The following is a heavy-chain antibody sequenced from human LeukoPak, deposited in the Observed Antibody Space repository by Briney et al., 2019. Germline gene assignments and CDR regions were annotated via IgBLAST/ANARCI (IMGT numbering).Heavy chain of an antibody. CDR3: ARHGAAAGTDY. Sequence: SETLSLTCTVSGGSISSYYWSWIRQPPGKGLGWIGYIYYSGSTSYNPSLKSRVTISVDTSKNQFSLKLSSVTATDTAVYYCARHGAAAGTDYWGQGALVTVSS. J-gene: IGHJ4*02. D-gene: IGHD6-13*01. CDR1: GGSISSYY. CDR2: IYYSGST. V-gene: IGHV4-59*08.